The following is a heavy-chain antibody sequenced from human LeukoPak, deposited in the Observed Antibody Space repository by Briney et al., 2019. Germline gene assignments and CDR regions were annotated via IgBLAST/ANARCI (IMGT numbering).Heavy chain of an antibody. CDR1: GYSFTGFY. Sequence: SVKVSCKASGYSFTGFYMHWLRQAPGQGLEWMVRIDPYSGGTNFAPKFQGRVSMTRDTSVTTAHMELNSLTSDDTAVYYCANAGGSSWYSFDYWGQGTLVSVSS. V-gene: IGHV1-2*06. J-gene: IGHJ4*02. CDR2: IDPYSGGT. D-gene: IGHD6-13*01. CDR3: ANAGGSSWYSFDY.